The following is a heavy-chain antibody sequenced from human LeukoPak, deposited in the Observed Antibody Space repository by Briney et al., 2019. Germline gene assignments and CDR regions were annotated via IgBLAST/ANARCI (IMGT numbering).Heavy chain of an antibody. V-gene: IGHV3-21*01. Sequence: PGGSLRLSCAASGFTFSSYSMNWVRQAPGKGLEWVSSISSSSSYIYYADSVKGRLTISRGNAKNSLYLQMNSLRAEDTAVYYCARQGTAVAGTDYWGQGTLVTVSS. CDR1: GFTFSSYS. D-gene: IGHD6-19*01. CDR3: ARQGTAVAGTDY. CDR2: ISSSSSYI. J-gene: IGHJ4*02.